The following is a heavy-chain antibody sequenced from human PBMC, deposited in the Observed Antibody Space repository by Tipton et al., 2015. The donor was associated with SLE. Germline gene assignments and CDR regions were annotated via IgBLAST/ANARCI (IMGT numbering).Heavy chain of an antibody. CDR1: GFTFDDYA. CDR3: AKASL. J-gene: IGHJ4*02. CDR2: ISWNSGSI. V-gene: IGHV3-9*01. Sequence: SLRLSCAASGFTFDDYAMHWVRQAPGKGLEWVSGISWNSGSIGYADSVKGRFTISRDNAKNSLYLQMNSLRAEDTALYYCAKASLGGQRTRVTVPS.